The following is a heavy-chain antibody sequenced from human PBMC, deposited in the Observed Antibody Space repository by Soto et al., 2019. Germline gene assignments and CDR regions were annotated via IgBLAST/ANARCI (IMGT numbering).Heavy chain of an antibody. CDR3: ASGHCGGICYHDY. Sequence: GGSLRLSCAASGFTFSSYSMNWVRQAPGKGLEWVSYISSSSSTIYYADSVKGRFTISRDNAKNSLYLQMNSLRAEDTAVYYCASGHCGGICYHDYWGQGTLVTVSS. J-gene: IGHJ4*02. V-gene: IGHV3-48*01. CDR1: GFTFSSYS. CDR2: ISSSSSTI. D-gene: IGHD2-21*01.